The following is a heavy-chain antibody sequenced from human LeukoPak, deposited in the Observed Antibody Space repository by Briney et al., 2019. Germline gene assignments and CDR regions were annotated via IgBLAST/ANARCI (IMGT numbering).Heavy chain of an antibody. CDR2: IGSSAGDT. J-gene: IGHJ4*02. CDR3: ARYYYTSGSSGGRVFDY. D-gene: IGHD3-10*01. V-gene: IGHV3-23*01. Sequence: GGSLRLSCAASGLTFSSYPMTWVRQAPGKGLEWVSTIGSSAGDTHYADSVKGRFTISRDNSKNSLYLQMNSLRAEDTAVYYCARYYYTSGSSGGRVFDYWGQGTLVTVSS. CDR1: GLTFSSYP.